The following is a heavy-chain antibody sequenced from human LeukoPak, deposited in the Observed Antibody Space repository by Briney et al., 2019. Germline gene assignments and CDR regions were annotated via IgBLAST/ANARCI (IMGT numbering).Heavy chain of an antibody. D-gene: IGHD3-22*01. J-gene: IGHJ4*02. CDR3: AIDYDSSGSYFDY. CDR1: GFTFSSYA. Sequence: PGGSLRLSCAASGFTFSSYAMHWVRQAPGKGLEWVAVISYDGSNKYYADSVKGRFTISRDNSKNTLYLQMNSLRDEDAAVYYCAIDYDSSGSYFDYWGQGTLVTVSS. CDR2: ISYDGSNK. V-gene: IGHV3-30-3*01.